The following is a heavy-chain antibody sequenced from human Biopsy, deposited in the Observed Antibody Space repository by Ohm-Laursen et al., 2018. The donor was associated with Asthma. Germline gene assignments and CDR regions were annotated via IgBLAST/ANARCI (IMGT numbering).Heavy chain of an antibody. CDR1: GGSISGFY. D-gene: IGHD3-3*01. Sequence: PSQTLSLTCTVSGGSISGFYWSWIRQPPGKGLEWIGYIYYTGTTNYNPSLKRRVSISVDTSKNQFSLKLTSVTAADTAVYYCARDFGGWYYFDNWGQGSLVTVSS. J-gene: IGHJ4*02. V-gene: IGHV4-59*01. CDR3: ARDFGGWYYFDN. CDR2: IYYTGTT.